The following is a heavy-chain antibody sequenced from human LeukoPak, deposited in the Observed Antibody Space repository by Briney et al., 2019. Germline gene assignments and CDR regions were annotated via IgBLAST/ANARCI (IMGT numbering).Heavy chain of an antibody. V-gene: IGHV3-23*01. Sequence: GGSLRLSCAASGFTFSSYTMNWVRQAPGKGLEWVSAISCSGGSTHYADSVKGRFTISRDNSENTLYLQMNSLRAEDTAVYYCAKGSRGYSYGYDFDYWGQGTLVTVSS. CDR1: GFTFSSYT. CDR2: ISCSGGST. D-gene: IGHD5-18*01. J-gene: IGHJ4*02. CDR3: AKGSRGYSYGYDFDY.